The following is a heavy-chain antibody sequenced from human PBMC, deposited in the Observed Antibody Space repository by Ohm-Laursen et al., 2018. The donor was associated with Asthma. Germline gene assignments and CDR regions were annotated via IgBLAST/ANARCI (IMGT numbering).Heavy chain of an antibody. Sequence: SLRLSCAAPGFTFSSYAMHWVRQAPGKGLEWVAVISYDGSNKYYADSVKGRFTISRDNSKNTLYLQMNSLRAEDTAVYYCARDRGEYSYFYWGQGTLVTVSS. CDR2: ISYDGSNK. CDR3: ARDRGEYSYFY. D-gene: IGHD5-18*01. V-gene: IGHV3-30-3*01. J-gene: IGHJ4*02. CDR1: GFTFSSYA.